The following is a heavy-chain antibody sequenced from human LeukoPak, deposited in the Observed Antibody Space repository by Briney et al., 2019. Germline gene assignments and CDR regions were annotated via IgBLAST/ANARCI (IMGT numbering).Heavy chain of an antibody. CDR2: IYYSGST. D-gene: IGHD2-15*01. V-gene: IGHV4-61*01. CDR1: GYSISSGYY. Sequence: SETLSLTCTVSGYSISSGYYWGWIRQPPGKGLEWIGYIYYSGSTNYNPSLKSRVTISVDTSKNQFSLKLSSVTAADTAVYYCARGSGGTWGQGTLVTVSS. CDR3: ARGSGGT. J-gene: IGHJ5*02.